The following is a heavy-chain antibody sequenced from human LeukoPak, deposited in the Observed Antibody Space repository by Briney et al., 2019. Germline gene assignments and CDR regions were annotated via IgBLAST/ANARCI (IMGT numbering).Heavy chain of an antibody. CDR3: ARDADTSAFYWYFDL. Sequence: GGSLRLSCTASGFPLSNYGMHWVRQAPGKGLELVALMWAAGSKTSYANSVKGRFTISRDISRNTLYLQMNSLRAEDTALYYCARDADTSAFYWYFDLWGRGTLVTVSS. CDR2: MWAAGSKT. CDR1: GFPLSNYG. V-gene: IGHV3-33*01. D-gene: IGHD1-26*01. J-gene: IGHJ2*01.